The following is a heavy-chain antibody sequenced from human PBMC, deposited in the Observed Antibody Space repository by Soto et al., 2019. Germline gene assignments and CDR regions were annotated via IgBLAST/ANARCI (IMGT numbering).Heavy chain of an antibody. D-gene: IGHD6-13*01. J-gene: IGHJ4*02. V-gene: IGHV3-48*03. CDR2: ISSSGSTI. Sequence: GESLKISCAASGFTFSSYEMNWVRQAPGEGLAWVSYISSSGSTIYYADSVRGRFTISRDNAKSSLYLQMNSLRAEDTAVYYCARTNRGSSFDYWGQGTLVTVSS. CDR1: GFTFSSYE. CDR3: ARTNRGSSFDY.